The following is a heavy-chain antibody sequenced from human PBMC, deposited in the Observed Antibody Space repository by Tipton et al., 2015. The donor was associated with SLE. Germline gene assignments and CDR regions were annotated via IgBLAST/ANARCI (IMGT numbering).Heavy chain of an antibody. D-gene: IGHD2-15*01. Sequence: TLSLTCTVSGGSISAYYWSWIRQPAGKGLEWIGSIYSSGNTNYNPSLKSRVTLSVDTSKNQFSLRLTSVTAADTAVYFCAREDVGFCNGGSCPYYFDFWGQGTLVTVSS. CDR3: AREDVGFCNGGSCPYYFDF. V-gene: IGHV4-4*07. J-gene: IGHJ4*02. CDR2: IYSSGNT. CDR1: GGSISAYY.